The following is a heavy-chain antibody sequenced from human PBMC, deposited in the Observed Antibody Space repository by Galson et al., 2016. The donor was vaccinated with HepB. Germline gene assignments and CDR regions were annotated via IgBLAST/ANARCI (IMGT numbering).Heavy chain of an antibody. J-gene: IGHJ5*02. Sequence: TLSLTCAVSGGSISSGDYSWNWIRQPPGKGLEWIGYIFHSGTTYYNPSLKSRVTISIDRSKNQFSLKFNSVTAADSAMYYCARAPYENGDINWFDPWGQGTLVTVSS. CDR3: ARAPYENGDINWFDP. CDR1: GGSISSGDYS. CDR2: IFHSGTT. V-gene: IGHV4-30-2*01. D-gene: IGHD4-17*01.